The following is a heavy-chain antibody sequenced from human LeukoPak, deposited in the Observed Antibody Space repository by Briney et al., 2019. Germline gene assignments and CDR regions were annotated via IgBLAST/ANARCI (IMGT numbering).Heavy chain of an antibody. CDR1: GYSISSGYY. CDR3: GRVGATSRFDY. Sequence: SETLSLTCTVSGYSISSGYYWGWIRQPPGKGLEWIGSIHHSGSTYYNPSLKSRVTKSVDTSKNQFSLKLSSVTAADTAVYYCGRVGATSRFDYWGQGTLVTVSS. CDR2: IHHSGST. V-gene: IGHV4-38-2*02. D-gene: IGHD1-26*01. J-gene: IGHJ4*02.